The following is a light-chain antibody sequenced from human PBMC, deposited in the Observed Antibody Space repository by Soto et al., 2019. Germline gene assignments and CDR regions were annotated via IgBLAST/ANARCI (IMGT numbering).Light chain of an antibody. CDR2: DNN. J-gene: IGLJ3*02. Sequence: QSVLTQPPSVSAAPGQKVIISCSGSSSNIGLNYVSWYQQFPGTAPKLLIYDNNKRPSGIPDRFSASKSDTSATLGITGLQAGDEADYYCSSYTSSSTWVFGGGTKLTVL. V-gene: IGLV1-51*01. CDR1: SSNIGLNY. CDR3: SSYTSSSTWV.